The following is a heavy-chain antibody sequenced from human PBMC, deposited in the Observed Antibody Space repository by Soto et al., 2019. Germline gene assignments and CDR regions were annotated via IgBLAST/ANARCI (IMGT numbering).Heavy chain of an antibody. J-gene: IGHJ6*02. CDR2: ISGSGGST. CDR3: AKEEGPLRFLDGWGVGYYYYGMDV. CDR1: GFPFSSYA. Sequence: PGGSLRLSCAASGFPFSSYAMSWVRQAPGKGLEWVSAISGSGGSTYYADSVKGRFTISRDNSKNTLYLQMNSLRAEDTAVYYCAKEEGPLRFLDGWGVGYYYYGMDVWGQGTTVTVSS. D-gene: IGHD3-3*01. V-gene: IGHV3-23*01.